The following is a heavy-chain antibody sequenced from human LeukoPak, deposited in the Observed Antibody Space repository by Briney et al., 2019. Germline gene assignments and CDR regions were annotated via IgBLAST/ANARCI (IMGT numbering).Heavy chain of an antibody. Sequence: GGSLRLSCAASEFTFSNYAMSWVRQAPGKGLEWVSVITGSGDDAAYTDSVRGRFTISRDNSKGTLYLQMNSLRAEDTAVYYCAKNPYSASYYSFDYWGQGTLVTVSS. V-gene: IGHV3-23*01. J-gene: IGHJ4*02. CDR3: AKNPYSASYYSFDY. CDR2: ITGSGDDA. CDR1: EFTFSNYA. D-gene: IGHD1-26*01.